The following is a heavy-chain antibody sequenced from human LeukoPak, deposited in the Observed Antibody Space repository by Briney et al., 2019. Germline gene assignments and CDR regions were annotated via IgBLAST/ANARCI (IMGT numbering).Heavy chain of an antibody. Sequence: GASVKVSCKASGYTFIDYYMHWVRQAPGQGLEWMGWISAYNGNTNYAQKLQGRVTMTTDTSTSTAYMELRSLRSDDTAVYYCARVGDDGRSSLFDYWGQGTLVTVSS. V-gene: IGHV1-18*01. CDR3: ARVGDDGRSSLFDY. CDR2: ISAYNGNT. CDR1: GYTFIDYY. D-gene: IGHD3-10*01. J-gene: IGHJ4*02.